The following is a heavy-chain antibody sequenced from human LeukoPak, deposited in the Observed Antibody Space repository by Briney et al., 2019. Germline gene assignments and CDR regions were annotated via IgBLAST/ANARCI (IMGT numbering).Heavy chain of an antibody. CDR1: GGTFSSYA. V-gene: IGHV1-69*05. J-gene: IGHJ1*01. Sequence: SVTVSCKASGGTFSSYAISWVRQAPGQGLEWMGGIIPIFGTANYAQKFQGRVTITTDESTSTAYMELSSLRSEDTAVYYCAREHPDSPLFQHWGQGTLVTVSS. CDR3: AREHPDSPLFQH. CDR2: IIPIFGTA. D-gene: IGHD3-22*01.